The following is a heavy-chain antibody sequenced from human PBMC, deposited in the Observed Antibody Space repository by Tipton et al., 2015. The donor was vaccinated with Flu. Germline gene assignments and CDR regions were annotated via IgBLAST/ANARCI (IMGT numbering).Heavy chain of an antibody. CDR2: IRGSAGRGAGT. J-gene: IGHJ1*01. CDR3: AKDSGVDSDGYPRYFHH. Sequence: SLRLSCAASGFIFSRYAMSWVRQAPGKGLEWVSNIRGSAGRGAGTYYADSVKGRFSISRDNSKNTLYLQMNSLRAGDTAVYFCAKDSGVDSDGYPRYFHHGGQGTLVTVSP. CDR1: GFIFSRYA. V-gene: IGHV3-23*01. D-gene: IGHD3-22*01.